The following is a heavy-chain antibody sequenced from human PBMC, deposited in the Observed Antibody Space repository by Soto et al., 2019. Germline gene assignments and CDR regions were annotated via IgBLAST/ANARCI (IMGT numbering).Heavy chain of an antibody. CDR2: VIPLFGTP. CDR3: AREFELSGSYFFDH. J-gene: IGHJ4*02. CDR1: GDTFTKYG. Sequence: QVHLVQSGAEVKKPGSSVKVSCKASGDTFTKYGISWVRQAPGQGLEWMGGVIPLFGTPNYAQRFQDRVTITADPSTTTAYLDLASLTSEDTAMYFCAREFELSGSYFFDHWGQVTLISVSS. V-gene: IGHV1-69*01. D-gene: IGHD1-26*01.